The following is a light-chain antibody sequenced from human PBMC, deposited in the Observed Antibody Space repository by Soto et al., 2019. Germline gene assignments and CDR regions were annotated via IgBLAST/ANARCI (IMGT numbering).Light chain of an antibody. Sequence: EIVLTQSPATLSVSPGERATLSCRASQSVSSYLAWYQQKPGQAPRLLIYDASNMATGIPARFSGSGSGTDFTLTISSLEPEDFAVYYCQQRSNWPWTFGQGTKVEIK. V-gene: IGKV3-11*01. CDR2: DAS. CDR3: QQRSNWPWT. CDR1: QSVSSY. J-gene: IGKJ1*01.